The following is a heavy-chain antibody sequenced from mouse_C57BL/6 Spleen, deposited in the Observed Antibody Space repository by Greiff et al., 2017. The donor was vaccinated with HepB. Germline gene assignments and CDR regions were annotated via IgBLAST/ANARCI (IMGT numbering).Heavy chain of an antibody. J-gene: IGHJ2*01. CDR1: GFTFRSYA. D-gene: IGHD2-3*01. CDR2: ISDGGSYT. Sequence: EVQLVESGGGLVKPGGSLKLSCAASGFTFRSYALSWVSQTPEKRLEWVTTISDGGSYTSYPDNVKGRFTISRDNAKNNLYLQMSHLKSEDTAMYYCARDETDGYYHYWGQGTTLTVSS. V-gene: IGHV5-4*01. CDR3: ARDETDGYYHY.